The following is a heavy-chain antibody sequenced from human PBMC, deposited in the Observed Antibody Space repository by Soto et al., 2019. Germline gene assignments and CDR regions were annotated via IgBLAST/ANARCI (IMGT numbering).Heavy chain of an antibody. CDR3: AKDAVYNDGLWLMDH. V-gene: IGHV3-23*05. D-gene: IGHD2-21*01. J-gene: IGHJ4*02. CDR1: GLPHSSFA. Sequence: LRLSCTASGLPHSSFAMMWVRQAPGKGLECVSGIYGSGRGIEYADSVKGRFTISRDNSKNTVYLQMTDLRADDTAVYYCAKDAVYNDGLWLMDHWGQGTQVTVS. CDR2: IYGSGRGI.